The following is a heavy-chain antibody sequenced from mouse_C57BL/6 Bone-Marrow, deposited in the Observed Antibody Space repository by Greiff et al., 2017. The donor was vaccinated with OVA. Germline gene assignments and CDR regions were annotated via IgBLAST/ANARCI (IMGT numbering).Heavy chain of an antibody. CDR3: ARGLYGNPGYFDV. D-gene: IGHD2-1*01. CDR1: GYAFTNYL. V-gene: IGHV1-54*01. J-gene: IGHJ1*03. CDR2: INPGSGGT. Sequence: QVQLQQSGAELVRPGTSVKVSCKASGYAFTNYLIEWVKQRPGQGLEWIGVINPGSGGTNYNEKFKGKATLTADKSSSTAYMQLSSLTSEDSAVYFCARGLYGNPGYFDVWGTGTTVTGSS.